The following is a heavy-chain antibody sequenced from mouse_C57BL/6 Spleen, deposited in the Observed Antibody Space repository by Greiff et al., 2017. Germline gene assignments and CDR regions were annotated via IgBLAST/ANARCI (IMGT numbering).Heavy chain of an antibody. Sequence: QVQLKQPGAELVKPGASVKLSCKASGYTFTSYWMHWVKQRPGQGLEWIGMIHPNSGSTNYNEKFKSKATLTVDKSSSTAYMQLSSLTSEDSAVYYCARNSNFTNYWGQGTTLTVSS. CDR2: IHPNSGST. J-gene: IGHJ2*01. D-gene: IGHD2-5*01. V-gene: IGHV1-64*01. CDR1: GYTFTSYW. CDR3: ARNSNFTNY.